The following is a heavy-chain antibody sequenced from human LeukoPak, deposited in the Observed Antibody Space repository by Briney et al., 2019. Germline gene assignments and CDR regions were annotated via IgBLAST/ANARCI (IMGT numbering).Heavy chain of an antibody. V-gene: IGHV3-21*01. J-gene: IGHJ4*02. CDR2: ISSSSYI. Sequence: GGSLRLSCAASGFTFSSYSMNWVRQAPGKGLEWVSSISSSSYIYYADSVKGRFTISRDNAKNSLYLQMNSLRAEDTAVYYCARGTKAATLFDYWGQGTLVTVSS. CDR3: ARGTKAATLFDY. D-gene: IGHD1-26*01. CDR1: GFTFSSYS.